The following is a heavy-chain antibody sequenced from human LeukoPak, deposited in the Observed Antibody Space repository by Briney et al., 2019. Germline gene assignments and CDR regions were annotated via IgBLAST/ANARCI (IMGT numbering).Heavy chain of an antibody. CDR1: GFTFDDYG. Sequence: GGSLRLSCAASGFTFDDYGMSWVRQGPGKGLEWVSGINWDGSSTNYADSVKGRFTISRDNAKNSLYLQMNSLRAEDTALYYCTSTGILGATTGVGLFDYWGQGTLVTVSS. CDR3: TSTGILGATTGVGLFDY. V-gene: IGHV3-20*04. CDR2: INWDGSST. D-gene: IGHD1-26*01. J-gene: IGHJ4*02.